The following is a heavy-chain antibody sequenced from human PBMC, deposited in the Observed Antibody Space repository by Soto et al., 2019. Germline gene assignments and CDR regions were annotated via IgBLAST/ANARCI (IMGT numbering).Heavy chain of an antibody. J-gene: IGHJ6*02. CDR2: IKHSGST. CDR3: AGAFVATISNYYYYVMDA. D-gene: IGHD5-12*01. CDR1: GGPFSDYY. Sequence: SETLSLTCAVYGGPFSDYYWSWIRQPPGKALEWIGEIKHSGSTNYNPSLKSRVIISLDTPKNQFSLKLSSVTAADTAVYFCAGAFVATISNYYYYVMDAWGQGTTVTVSS. V-gene: IGHV4-34*01.